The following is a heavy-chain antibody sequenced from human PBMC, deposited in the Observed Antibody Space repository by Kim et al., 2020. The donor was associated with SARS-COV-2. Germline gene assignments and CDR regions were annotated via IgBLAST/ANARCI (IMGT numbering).Heavy chain of an antibody. J-gene: IGHJ6*02. CDR1: GITVSDSY. CDR3: ARDRREYRSGWYDNYYGMDV. CDR2: IYADGST. D-gene: IGHD6-19*01. V-gene: IGHV3-53*01. Sequence: GGSLRLSCAASGITVSDSYMSWVRQTPGNGLQWVSSIYADGSTFYADSVKGRFTISRDNSRNTLYLEMNFVRAEDTAVYYCARDRREYRSGWYDNYYGMDVCGQGTTVTVSS.